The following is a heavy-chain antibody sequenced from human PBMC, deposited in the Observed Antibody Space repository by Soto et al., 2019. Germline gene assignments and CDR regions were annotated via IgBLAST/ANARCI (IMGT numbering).Heavy chain of an antibody. J-gene: IGHJ4*02. Sequence: GGSLRLSCAASGFTFSSYGMHWVRQAPGKGLEWVAVISYDGSNKYYADSVKGRFTISRDNSKNTLYLQMNSLRAEDTAVYYCAKDATQQQLVTELDYWGQGTLVTVSS. CDR1: GFTFSSYG. D-gene: IGHD6-13*01. CDR3: AKDATQQQLVTELDY. V-gene: IGHV3-30*18. CDR2: ISYDGSNK.